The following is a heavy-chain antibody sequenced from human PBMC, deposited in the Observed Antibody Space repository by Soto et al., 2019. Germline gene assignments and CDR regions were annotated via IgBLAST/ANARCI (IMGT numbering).Heavy chain of an antibody. J-gene: IGHJ6*03. CDR3: ARGGEYQLLLRDYYYFNMDV. CDR2: INHSGTT. CDR1: GGSVRGYY. V-gene: IGHV4-34*01. D-gene: IGHD2-2*01. Sequence: QVQLHQWGAGLLKPSETLSLTCAVHGGSVRGYYWTWIRQSPEKGLGGIGEINHSGTTNYSPSLKTRVTISVDTSKNQFSLILSSVTAADTAVYYCARGGEYQLLLRDYYYFNMDVWGTGTTVTVS.